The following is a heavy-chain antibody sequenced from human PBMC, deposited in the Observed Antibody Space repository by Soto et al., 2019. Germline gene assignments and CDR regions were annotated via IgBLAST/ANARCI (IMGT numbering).Heavy chain of an antibody. D-gene: IGHD3-9*01. CDR2: IGSGGDT. V-gene: IGHV3-13*01. CDR1: GFTLSSYD. CDR3: TRKTPPTGMEV. Sequence: EVQLVESGGGLVQPGGSLRLSCAASGFTLSSYDIHWVRQATGEGLAWVSGIGSGGDTHYADSVKGRFIISREDGKNSLYLKMNTLRVGVTAVYYFTRKTPPTGMEVWGQGATVTVSS. J-gene: IGHJ6*01.